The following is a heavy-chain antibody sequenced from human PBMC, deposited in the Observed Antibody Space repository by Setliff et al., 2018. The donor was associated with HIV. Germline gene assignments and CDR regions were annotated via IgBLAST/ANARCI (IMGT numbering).Heavy chain of an antibody. J-gene: IGHJ3*02. CDR1: GFTFSSFA. Sequence: PGGSLRLSCAASGFTFSSFAMNWVRQAPGKGLEWVSSISSSGSKIYYAWSVKGRFTVSRDNAKNSLYLQMNSLRAKDTAVYYCARSPSYYDFWSGYSDDAFDIWGQGTRVTVSS. V-gene: IGHV3-21*06. CDR3: ARSPSYYDFWSGYSDDAFDI. D-gene: IGHD3-3*01. CDR2: ISSSGSKI.